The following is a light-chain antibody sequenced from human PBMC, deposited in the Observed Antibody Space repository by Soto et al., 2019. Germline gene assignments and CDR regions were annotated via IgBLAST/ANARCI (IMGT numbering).Light chain of an antibody. V-gene: IGKV4-1*01. J-gene: IGKJ2*01. CDR1: QAVFYCSNNQNY. Sequence: DIVMTQSPDSLAVSLGERATIHCKSDQAVFYCSNNQNYLAWYQQKPGQPPRLLIYWASTRESGVPDRFSGSGSGTHFTLSINSLHAEDVAVYYCQQYYTIPPTFGQGTKLEIK. CDR2: WAS. CDR3: QQYYTIPPT.